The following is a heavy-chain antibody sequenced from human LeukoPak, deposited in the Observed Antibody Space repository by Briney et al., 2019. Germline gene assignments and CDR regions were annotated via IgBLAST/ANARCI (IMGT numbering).Heavy chain of an antibody. Sequence: PGGSLRLSCAASGFTFSSYAMSWVRQAPGKGLEWVSAISGSGGSTYYADSVKGRFTISRDNSKNTLYLQMNSLRAGDTAVYYCARDSPYYYDSSGYYGGSDYWGQGTLVTVSS. CDR1: GFTFSSYA. J-gene: IGHJ4*02. CDR3: ARDSPYYYDSSGYYGGSDY. V-gene: IGHV3-23*01. D-gene: IGHD3-22*01. CDR2: ISGSGGST.